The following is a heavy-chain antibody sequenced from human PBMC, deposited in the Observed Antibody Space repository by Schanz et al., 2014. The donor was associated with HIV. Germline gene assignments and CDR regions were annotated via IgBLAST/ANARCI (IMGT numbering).Heavy chain of an antibody. CDR3: ATAAVTDYSDN. D-gene: IGHD4-17*01. Sequence: QVQLVESGGGVVQPGRSRRLACAASGFTFSSYDMHWIRQAPGRGLEWVALISDDGSKKFYADSVKGRFVISRDNSNNTLYLQMSSLRAEDTAVYYCATAAVTDYSDNWGQGTLVTVSS. CDR1: GFTFSSYD. CDR2: ISDDGSKK. J-gene: IGHJ4*02. V-gene: IGHV3-30*03.